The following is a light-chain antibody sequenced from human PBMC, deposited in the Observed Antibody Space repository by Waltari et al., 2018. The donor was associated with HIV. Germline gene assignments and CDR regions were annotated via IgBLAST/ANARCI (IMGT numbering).Light chain of an antibody. CDR2: DVS. J-gene: IGLJ1*01. V-gene: IGLV2-11*01. Sequence: QSALTQPRSVSGSPGQSVTISCTGTSSDVGGYNYVSWYQQHPGKAPKLMICDVSKQPSGVADRFSSSKSGTPASLTISGLQAEDEADYYCCSYAGSYGYVFGTGTKVTVL. CDR3: CSYAGSYGYV. CDR1: SSDVGGYNY.